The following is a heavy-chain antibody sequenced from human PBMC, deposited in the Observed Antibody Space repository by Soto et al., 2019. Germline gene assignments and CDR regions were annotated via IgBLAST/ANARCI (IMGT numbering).Heavy chain of an antibody. CDR1: GGSISLYY. CDR3: ARAPAPLYSSSWYCFDY. Sequence: ETLSLTCTVSGGSISLYYWSWIRQPPGKGLEWIGYIYYSGSTNYNPSLKSRVTISVDTSKNQFSLKLSSVTAADTAVYYCARAPAPLYSSSWYCFDYWGQGTLVTVSS. J-gene: IGHJ4*02. V-gene: IGHV4-59*01. D-gene: IGHD6-13*01. CDR2: IYYSGST.